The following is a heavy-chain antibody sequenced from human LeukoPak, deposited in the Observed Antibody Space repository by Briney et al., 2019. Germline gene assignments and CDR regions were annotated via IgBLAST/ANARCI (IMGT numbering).Heavy chain of an antibody. J-gene: IGHJ5*02. D-gene: IGHD6-6*01. CDR3: ARQPAYSSSNWFDP. Sequence: PSETLSLTCTVSGGSISNYYWSWIRQPPGKGLEWVGYIYYSGSTKYNPSLKSRFTISVDTSKNQFSLKLSSVTAADTAVYYCARQPAYSSSNWFDPWGQGTLVTVSS. V-gene: IGHV4-59*08. CDR2: IYYSGST. CDR1: GGSISNYY.